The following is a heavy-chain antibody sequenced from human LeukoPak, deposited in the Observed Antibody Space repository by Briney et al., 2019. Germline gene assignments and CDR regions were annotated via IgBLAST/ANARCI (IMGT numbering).Heavy chain of an antibody. CDR2: ISGSGGST. CDR1: GFTFSSYA. J-gene: IGHJ4*02. V-gene: IGHV3-23*01. CDR3: AKSVPPDEMTTVTVPFDY. D-gene: IGHD4-17*01. Sequence: PGGSLRLSCAASGFTFSSYAMSWVRQAPGKGLEWVSAISGSGGSTYYADSVKGRVTISRDNSKITLYLQMNSLRAEDTAVYYCAKSVPPDEMTTVTVPFDYWGQGTLVTVSS.